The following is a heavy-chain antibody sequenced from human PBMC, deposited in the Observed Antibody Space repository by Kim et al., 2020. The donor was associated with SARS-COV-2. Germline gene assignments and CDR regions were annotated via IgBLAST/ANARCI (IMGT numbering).Heavy chain of an antibody. V-gene: IGHV5-51*01. CDR2: IYPDDSNT. D-gene: IGHD3-22*01. Sequence: GASLKISCKGFGYSFTSYWIGWVRQMPGKGLEWMGIIYPDDSNTRYSPSFQGQVTISADKSISTAYLQWSSLKASDTAMYYCATKSHGYYHNPFDYWGQGTLVTVSS. J-gene: IGHJ4*02. CDR3: ATKSHGYYHNPFDY. CDR1: GYSFTSYW.